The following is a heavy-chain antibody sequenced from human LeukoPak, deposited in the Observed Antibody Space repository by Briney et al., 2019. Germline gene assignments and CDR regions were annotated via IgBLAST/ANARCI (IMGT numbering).Heavy chain of an antibody. J-gene: IGHJ4*02. V-gene: IGHV1-2*06. Sequence: ASVKVSCKASGYTFTGYYMHWVRQAPGQGLEWMGRINPNSGGPNYAQKFQGRVTMTRDTSISTAYMELSRLRSDDTAVYYCATEYYYDSSGYYYWGQGTLVTVSS. CDR2: INPNSGGP. D-gene: IGHD3-22*01. CDR1: GYTFTGYY. CDR3: ATEYYYDSSGYYY.